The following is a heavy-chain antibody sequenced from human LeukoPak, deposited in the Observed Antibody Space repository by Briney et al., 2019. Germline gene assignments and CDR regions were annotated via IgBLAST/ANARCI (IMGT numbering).Heavy chain of an antibody. V-gene: IGHV1-69*04. J-gene: IGHJ3*02. CDR1: GGTFSSSA. Sequence: SAKVSCKASGGTFSSSAISWVRQAPGHGLEWMGRIIPIIEMTTYAHKFQGRVTITADKSTSTAYMELSTLRSEDTAVYYCARALPTFNDALDIWGQGTMVTLSS. CDR3: ARALPTFNDALDI. D-gene: IGHD1-1*01. CDR2: IIPIIEMT.